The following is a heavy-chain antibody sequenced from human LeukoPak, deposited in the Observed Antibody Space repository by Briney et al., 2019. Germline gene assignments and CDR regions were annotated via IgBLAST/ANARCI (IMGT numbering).Heavy chain of an antibody. CDR2: INHSGST. J-gene: IGHJ4*02. V-gene: IGHV4-34*01. CDR1: GGPFRGYN. Sequence: PSETLSLTCAVYGGPFRGYNWSWTRHPPGKGLEWIGEINHSGSTNYNPSLKSRVTISVDTSKNQFSLKLSSVTAADTAVYYCARGLHYDILTGYYDFDYWGQGTLVTVSS. CDR3: ARGLHYDILTGYYDFDY. D-gene: IGHD3-9*01.